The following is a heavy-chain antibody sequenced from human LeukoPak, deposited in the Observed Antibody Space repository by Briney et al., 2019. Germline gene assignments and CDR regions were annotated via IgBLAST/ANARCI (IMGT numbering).Heavy chain of an antibody. CDR1: GFTFSTYA. CDR2: INSNGDEI. V-gene: IGHV3-21*01. J-gene: IGHJ4*02. D-gene: IGHD3-22*01. CDR3: ARANLEEYYDSSGPNFDY. Sequence: PGGSLRLSCAASGFTFSTYAMTWVRQAPGKGLEWVSGINSNGDEIYYADSVKGRFTISRDNAKNSLYLQMNSLRAEDTAVYYCARANLEEYYDSSGPNFDYWGQGTLVTVSS.